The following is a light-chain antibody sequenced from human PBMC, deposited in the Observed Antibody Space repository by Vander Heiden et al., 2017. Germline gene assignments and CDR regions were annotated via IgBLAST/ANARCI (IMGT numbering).Light chain of an antibody. CDR2: ENN. CDR1: GSNIGNNY. J-gene: IGLJ3*02. V-gene: IGLV1-51*02. CDR3: GTWDSSLSGGV. Sequence: QSVFTQPPSVSAAPGQKVTISCSGSGSNIGNNYVSWYQQLPGTAPQLLIYENNKRPSGIPDRFSGSKSGTSATLGITGLQTGDEGDYYCGTWDSSLSGGVFGGGTKLTVL.